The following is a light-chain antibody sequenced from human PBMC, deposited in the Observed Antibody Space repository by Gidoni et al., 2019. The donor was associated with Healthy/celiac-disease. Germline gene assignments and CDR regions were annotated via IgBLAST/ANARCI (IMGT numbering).Light chain of an antibody. Sequence: ESVLTQSPATLSLSPGERATLSCRASQSVSSYLAWYQQKPGQAHRLLIYDASNSATGIPARFSGSGSGTDFPLTISSLEPEDFAVYYCQQRSNWYTFGQXTKLEIK. CDR2: DAS. CDR3: QQRSNWYT. J-gene: IGKJ2*01. V-gene: IGKV3-11*01. CDR1: QSVSSY.